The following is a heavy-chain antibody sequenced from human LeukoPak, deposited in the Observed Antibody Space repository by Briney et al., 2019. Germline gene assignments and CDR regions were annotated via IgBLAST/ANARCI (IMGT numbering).Heavy chain of an antibody. D-gene: IGHD2-8*01. CDR1: GFIFSSYT. V-gene: IGHV3-23*03. CDR3: VYGSSRTTRHFDP. Sequence: GGSLRLSCVASGFIFSSYTMSWVRQGPGKGLEWVSLIDSGGSTTYFADSVKGRFTMSRDNFKNTLYLRMYRLRADYTTVYYCVYGSSRTTRHFDPWGQGTPVTVSS. J-gene: IGHJ5*02. CDR2: IDSGGSTT.